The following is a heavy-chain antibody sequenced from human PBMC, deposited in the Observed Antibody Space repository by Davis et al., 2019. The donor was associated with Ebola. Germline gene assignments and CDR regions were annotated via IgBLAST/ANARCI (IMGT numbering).Heavy chain of an antibody. V-gene: IGHV3-30*03. CDR1: GFTFSSYG. CDR2: ISYDGSNK. D-gene: IGHD2-15*01. Sequence: GESLKISCAASGFTFSSYGMHWVRQAPGKGLEWVAVISYDGSNKYYADSVKGRFTISRDNSKGTLYLQMHSLRTEDTAVYYCATDLGYCTDGSCYYYHYGLDVWGQGTLVTVSS. J-gene: IGHJ6*02. CDR3: ATDLGYCTDGSCYYYHYGLDV.